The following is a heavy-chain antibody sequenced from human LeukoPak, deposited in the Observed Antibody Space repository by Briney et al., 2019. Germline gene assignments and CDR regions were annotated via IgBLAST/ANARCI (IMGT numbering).Heavy chain of an antibody. D-gene: IGHD5-12*01. J-gene: IGHJ4*02. CDR3: ARGSYSGSNLTLYFDY. CDR2: IIPNSGGT. Sequence: ASVKVSCKASGYTFTDYYIHWVRQAPGQGLEWMGWIIPNSGGTDYAQKFQGRVTMTRDTSISTAYMELSSLRSDDTAVYFCARGSYSGSNLTLYFDYWGQGTLVTVSS. CDR1: GYTFTDYY. V-gene: IGHV1-2*02.